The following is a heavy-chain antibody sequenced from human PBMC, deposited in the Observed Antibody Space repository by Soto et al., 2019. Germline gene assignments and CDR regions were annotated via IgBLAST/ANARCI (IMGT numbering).Heavy chain of an antibody. J-gene: IGHJ4*02. Sequence: SETLSLTCTVSGGSISSGDYYWSWIRQPPGKGLEWIGYIYYSGSTYYNPSLKSRVTISVDTSKNQFSLKLSSVTAADTAVYYCGRARGPRYFDDWGQGTLVTVSS. CDR1: GGSISSGDYY. V-gene: IGHV4-30-4*01. CDR3: GRARGPRYFDD. CDR2: IYYSGST.